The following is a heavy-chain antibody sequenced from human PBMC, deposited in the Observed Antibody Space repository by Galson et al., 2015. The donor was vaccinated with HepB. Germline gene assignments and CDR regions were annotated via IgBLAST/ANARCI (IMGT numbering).Heavy chain of an antibody. Sequence: SLRLSCAGSGFRFHYYALHWVRQAPGKGLEFVSGISHNGGATKYADSVRDRFTISRDNSKNKMYLQMNSLRTEDTAVYYCVKGDILTGYSVGSFHFWGRGTMVTVSS. CDR2: ISHNGGAT. CDR1: GFRFHYYA. V-gene: IGHV3-64D*06. CDR3: VKGDILTGYSVGSFHF. J-gene: IGHJ3*01. D-gene: IGHD3-9*01.